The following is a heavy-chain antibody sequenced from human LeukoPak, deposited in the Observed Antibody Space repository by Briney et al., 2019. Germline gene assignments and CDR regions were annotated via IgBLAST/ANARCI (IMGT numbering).Heavy chain of an antibody. J-gene: IGHJ4*02. CDR2: IYYSGST. Sequence: SETLSLTCTVSGGSISSSSYYWGWIRQPPGKGLEWIGSIYYSGSTYYNPSLKSRVTISVDTSKNQFSLKLSSVTAADTAVYYCASVDYYDSSGYPYWGQGTLATVSS. CDR1: GGSISSSSYY. D-gene: IGHD3-22*01. CDR3: ASVDYYDSSGYPY. V-gene: IGHV4-39*07.